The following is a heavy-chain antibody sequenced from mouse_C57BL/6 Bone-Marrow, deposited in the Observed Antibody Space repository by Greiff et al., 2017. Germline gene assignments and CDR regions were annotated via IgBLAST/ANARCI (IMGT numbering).Heavy chain of an antibody. D-gene: IGHD1-1*02. CDR3: ARDRGSLDCGY. CDR1: GISITTGNYR. CDR2: IYYSGTI. Sequence: EVKLVESGPGLVKPSQTVFLTCTVTGISITTGNYRWSWIRQFPGNKLEWIGYIYYSGTITYNPSLTSRTTITGDTPKNQFFLEMNSVTAEDTATYHCARDRGSLDCGYWGQGTTLTVSS. V-gene: IGHV3-5*01. J-gene: IGHJ2*01.